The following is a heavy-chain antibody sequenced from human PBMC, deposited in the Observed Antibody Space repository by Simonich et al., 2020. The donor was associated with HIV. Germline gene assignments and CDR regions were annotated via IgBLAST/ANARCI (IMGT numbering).Heavy chain of an antibody. J-gene: IGHJ4*02. CDR1: GFTFSSYW. Sequence: EVQLVESGGGLVQPGGSLRLSCAASGFTFSSYWMSWVRQAPGKGVEWVANIKQDGSEKYYVDSVKGRFTISRDNAKNLLYLQMNSLRAEETAVYYCARDKVGATPGVDYWGQGTLVTVSS. D-gene: IGHD1-26*01. CDR3: ARDKVGATPGVDY. V-gene: IGHV3-7*01. CDR2: IKQDGSEK.